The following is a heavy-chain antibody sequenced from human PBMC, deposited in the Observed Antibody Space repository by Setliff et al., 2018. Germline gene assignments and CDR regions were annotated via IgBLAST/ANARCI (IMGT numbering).Heavy chain of an antibody. D-gene: IGHD1-26*01. J-gene: IGHJ4*02. CDR3: ARVAVGAMGADY. V-gene: IGHV1-2*06. CDR1: GYTFTGYY. Sequence: GASVKVSCKASGYTFTGYYMHWVRQAPGQGLEWMGRINPNSGGTNYAQKFQGRVTMTRDTSISTAYMELGRLRSEDTAVYYCARVAVGAMGADYWGQGTLVTVSS. CDR2: INPNSGGT.